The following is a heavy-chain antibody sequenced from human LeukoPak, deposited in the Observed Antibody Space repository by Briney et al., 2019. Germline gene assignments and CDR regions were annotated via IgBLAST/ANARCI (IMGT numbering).Heavy chain of an antibody. CDR2: ISAYNGNT. V-gene: IGHV1-18*01. J-gene: IGHJ6*02. Sequence: ASVKVSCKASGYSLTSYGISWVRQAPGQGLEWMGWISAYNGNTNYAQKFQGRVTMTTDTSTSTAYMELRSLRSDDTAVYYCARDHRLGVMVAYGTGVWGRGTTVTVSS. D-gene: IGHD2-15*01. CDR1: GYSLTSYG. CDR3: ARDHRLGVMVAYGTGV.